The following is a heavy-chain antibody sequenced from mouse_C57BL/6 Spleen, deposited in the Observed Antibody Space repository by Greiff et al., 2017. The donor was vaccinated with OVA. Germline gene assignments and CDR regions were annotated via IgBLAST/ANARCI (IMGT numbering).Heavy chain of an antibody. J-gene: IGHJ4*01. CDR2: ISSGSSTI. V-gene: IGHV5-17*01. D-gene: IGHD2-4*01. CDR1: GFTFSDYG. Sequence: EVQLVESGGGLVKPGGSLKLSCAASGFTFSDYGMHWVRQAPEKGLEWVAYISSGSSTIYYADTVKGRFTISRDNATNTLFLQMTSLRSEDTAMYYCARIDYDGSYAMDYWGQGTSVTVSS. CDR3: ARIDYDGSYAMDY.